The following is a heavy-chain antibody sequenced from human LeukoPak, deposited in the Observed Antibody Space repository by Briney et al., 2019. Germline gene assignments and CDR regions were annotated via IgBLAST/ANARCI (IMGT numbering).Heavy chain of an antibody. J-gene: IGHJ4*02. CDR2: INHSGYT. CDR3: TRMTTGHDY. V-gene: IGHV4-34*01. Sequence: PSETLSLTCAVSGVSFDDYYWSWVRQTPGKGLEWIGEINHSGYTNDSPSLKSRVTLSIDTSRKQFSLNLRSVTVADAGIYYCTRMTTGHDYWGQGALVTVSS. CDR1: GVSFDDYY. D-gene: IGHD4-17*01.